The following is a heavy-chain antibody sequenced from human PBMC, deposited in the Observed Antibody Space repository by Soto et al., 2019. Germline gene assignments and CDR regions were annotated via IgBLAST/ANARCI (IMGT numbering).Heavy chain of an antibody. CDR1: GGSFSGFY. J-gene: IGHJ2*01. CDR2: INHSGSS. CDR3: ARMAGPWYFDL. Sequence: SDTLSLTCAVHGGSFSGFYWTWIRQPPGKGLEWIGEINHSGSSNYNPPLKSRGTMSLDTSRNQFSLSLNSVTAADTAVYYCARMAGPWYFDLWGRGTLVTDSS. V-gene: IGHV4-34*01.